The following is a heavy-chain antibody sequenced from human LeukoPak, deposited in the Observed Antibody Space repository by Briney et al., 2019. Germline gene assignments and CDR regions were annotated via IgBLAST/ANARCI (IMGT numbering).Heavy chain of an antibody. Sequence: GGSLRLSCAVSGFTVSSNYMSWVRQAPGKGLEWVSLIQSGGTTDYADSVKDRFTISRDYSKNTVNLQINSLRAEDTAVYYCARERRYCSGDNCYSGLDYWGQGTLVTVSS. D-gene: IGHD2-15*01. CDR2: IQSGGTT. J-gene: IGHJ4*02. V-gene: IGHV3-53*01. CDR3: ARERRYCSGDNCYSGLDY. CDR1: GFTVSSNY.